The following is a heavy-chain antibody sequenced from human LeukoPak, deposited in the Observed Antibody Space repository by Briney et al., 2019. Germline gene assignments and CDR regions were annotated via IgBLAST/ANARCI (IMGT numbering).Heavy chain of an antibody. V-gene: IGHV3-23*01. CDR3: AKSLRYFDWSTQRGAFDY. CDR1: GFTFSSYG. J-gene: IGHJ4*02. Sequence: GGSLRLSCAASGFTFSSYGMHWVRQAPGKGLEWVSTISGSGGSTYYADSVKGRFTISRDNSKNTLYLQMNSLRAEDTAVYYCAKSLRYFDWSTQRGAFDYWGQGTLVTVSS. D-gene: IGHD3-9*01. CDR2: ISGSGGST.